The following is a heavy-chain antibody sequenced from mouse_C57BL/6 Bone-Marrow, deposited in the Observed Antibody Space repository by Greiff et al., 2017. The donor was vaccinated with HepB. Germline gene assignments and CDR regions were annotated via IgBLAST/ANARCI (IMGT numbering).Heavy chain of an antibody. D-gene: IGHD1-1*01. CDR2: INPNYGTT. V-gene: IGHV1-39*01. CDR1: GYSFTDYN. CDR3: ARGGYYGSSYYFDY. Sequence: VQLQQSGPELVKPGASVKISCKASGYSFTDYNMNWVKQSNGKSLEWIGVINPNYGTTSYNQKFKGKATLTVDQSSSTAYMQINSLTSEDSAVYYCARGGYYGSSYYFDYWGQGTTLTVSS. J-gene: IGHJ2*01.